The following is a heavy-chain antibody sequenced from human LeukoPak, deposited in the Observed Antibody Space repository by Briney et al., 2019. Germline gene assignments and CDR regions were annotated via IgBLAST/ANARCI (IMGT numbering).Heavy chain of an antibody. J-gene: IGHJ4*02. Sequence: PGGSLRLSCAASGFTFSNYWMGWVRQAPGKGLEWVANIKQDGSEKRYVDPVKGRFTISRDNAKNSLYLQMNSLRAEDTAVYYCALDPDDILTGYAAGDWGQGTLVTVSS. CDR3: ALDPDDILTGYAAGD. V-gene: IGHV3-7*01. D-gene: IGHD3-9*01. CDR1: GFTFSNYW. CDR2: IKQDGSEK.